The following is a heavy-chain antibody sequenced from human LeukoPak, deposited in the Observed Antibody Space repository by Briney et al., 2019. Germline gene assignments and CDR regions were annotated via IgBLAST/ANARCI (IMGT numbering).Heavy chain of an antibody. D-gene: IGHD3-3*01. CDR1: GFTFSSYG. CDR3: AREYYDFWSGNYYYYYYYMDV. Sequence: GGSLRLSCAASGFTFSSYGMHWVRQAPGKGLEWVAVISYDGSNKYYADSVKGRFTISRDNAKNSLYLQMNSLRAEDTAVYYCAREYYDFWSGNYYYYYYYMDVWGKGTTVTVSS. J-gene: IGHJ6*03. V-gene: IGHV3-30*03. CDR2: ISYDGSNK.